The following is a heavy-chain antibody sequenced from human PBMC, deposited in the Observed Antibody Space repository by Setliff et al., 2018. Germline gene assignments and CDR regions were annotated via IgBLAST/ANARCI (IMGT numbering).Heavy chain of an antibody. J-gene: IGHJ4*02. CDR3: AGGRRYDYGWDFDY. D-gene: IGHD4-17*01. CDR2: IGHTGSI. CDR1: GYSISSGYI. Sequence: PSETLSLTCTVSGYSISSGYIWGWIRQPPGKGLEWVGNIGHTGSINYNPSLKSRVSISVDTSKNQFSLKLNSVTAADTAVYYCAGGRRYDYGWDFDYWGQGTLVTVSS. V-gene: IGHV4-38-2*02.